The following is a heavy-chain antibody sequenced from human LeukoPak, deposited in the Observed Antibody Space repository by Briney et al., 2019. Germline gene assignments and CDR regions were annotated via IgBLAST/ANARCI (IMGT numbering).Heavy chain of an antibody. D-gene: IGHD6-19*01. CDR1: GYTFTSYD. Sequence: ASVKVSCKASGYTFTSYDINWVRQATGQGREWMGWMNPNSGTTGYAQNFHGRVTMTTNTSITTAYMELSSLRSEDTAVYYCARSSYSSGWYPPYYFDYWGQGTLVTVSS. V-gene: IGHV1-8*01. CDR2: MNPNSGTT. CDR3: ARSSYSSGWYPPYYFDY. J-gene: IGHJ4*02.